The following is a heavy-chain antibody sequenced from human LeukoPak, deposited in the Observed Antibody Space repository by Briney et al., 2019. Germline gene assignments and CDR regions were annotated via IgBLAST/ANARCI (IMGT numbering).Heavy chain of an antibody. CDR3: ARDLLLDGGYDPDYYYYYYMDV. D-gene: IGHD5-12*01. CDR1: GFTFDDYG. V-gene: IGHV3-20*04. CDR2: INWNGGST. J-gene: IGHJ6*03. Sequence: GGSLRLSCAASGFTFDDYGMSWVRQAPGKGLEWVSGINWNGGSTGYADSVKGRFTISRDNAKNSLYLQMNSLRAEDTALYYCARDLLLDGGYDPDYYYYYYMDVWGKGTTVTVSS.